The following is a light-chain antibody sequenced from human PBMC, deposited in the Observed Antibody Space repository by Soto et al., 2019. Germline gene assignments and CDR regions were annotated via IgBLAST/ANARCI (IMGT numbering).Light chain of an antibody. CDR2: KAS. Sequence: QLCHCPPAKSAPVAARVTITCGASQSISSYLKWYQQKPGKAPKLLIYKASTVKSGVPSRFSGSGSGTEFTLTISRLQPDDFATYYCQHCSSYPQTFGQGTKVDIK. CDR3: QHCSSYPQT. CDR1: QSISSY. V-gene: IGKV1-5*03. J-gene: IGKJ1*01.